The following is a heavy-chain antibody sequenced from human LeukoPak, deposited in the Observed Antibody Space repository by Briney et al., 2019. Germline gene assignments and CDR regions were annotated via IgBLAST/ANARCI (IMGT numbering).Heavy chain of an antibody. D-gene: IGHD3-22*01. V-gene: IGHV1-18*01. CDR1: GYTFTSYG. CDR2: ISAYNGNT. Sequence: GASVKVSCKASGYTFTSYGISWVRQAPGQGLEWMGWISAYNGNTNYAQKLQGRVTMTTDTSTSTVYMELSSLRSEDTAVYYCAMGLVKYYDSSGYYGPSFYMDVWGKGTTVTVSS. J-gene: IGHJ6*03. CDR3: AMGLVKYYDSSGYYGPSFYMDV.